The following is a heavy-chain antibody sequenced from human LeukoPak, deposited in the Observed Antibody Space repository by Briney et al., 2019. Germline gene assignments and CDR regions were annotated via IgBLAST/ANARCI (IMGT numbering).Heavy chain of an antibody. Sequence: PSETLSLTCTVSGGSISSGGYYWSWIRQPPGKGLGWIGYIYYSGSTYYNPSLKSRVTISVDTSKNQFSLKLSSVTAADTAVYYCPREILWGNSALDYWGQGTLVTVSS. CDR3: PREILWGNSALDY. CDR2: IYYSGST. J-gene: IGHJ4*02. D-gene: IGHD4-23*01. V-gene: IGHV4-31*03. CDR1: GGSISSGGYY.